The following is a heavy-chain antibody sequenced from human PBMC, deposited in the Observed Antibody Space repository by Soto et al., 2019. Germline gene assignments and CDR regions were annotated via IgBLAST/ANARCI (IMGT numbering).Heavy chain of an antibody. CDR1: GGSFSGYY. J-gene: IGHJ6*02. D-gene: IGHD5-18*01. CDR3: ARGRGTAMVAHYYGTDV. Sequence: VQLQQWGAGLLKPSETLSLTCAVYGGSFSGYYWSWIRQPPGKGLEWIGEIHHSGGTNYSPSLKSRVTISVDTSKNQFSLKLSSVTAADAAVYYCARGRGTAMVAHYYGTDVWGQGTTVTVSS. V-gene: IGHV4-34*02. CDR2: IHHSGGT.